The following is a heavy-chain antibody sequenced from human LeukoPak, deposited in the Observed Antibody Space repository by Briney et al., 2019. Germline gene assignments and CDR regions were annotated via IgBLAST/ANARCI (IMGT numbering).Heavy chain of an antibody. CDR1: GYTFTGYF. CDR2: INPNIGAT. J-gene: IGHJ3*01. D-gene: IGHD2/OR15-2a*01. CDR3: ARTFYDTLDSDAFDF. Sequence: ASVKVSCKASGYTFTGYFMHWVRQAPGQGLEWMGWINPNIGATKYARKFQGRVTMTRDTSISTAYMELSRLRSDDTAVYYCARTFYDTLDSDAFDFWGQGTMVIVSS. V-gene: IGHV1-2*02.